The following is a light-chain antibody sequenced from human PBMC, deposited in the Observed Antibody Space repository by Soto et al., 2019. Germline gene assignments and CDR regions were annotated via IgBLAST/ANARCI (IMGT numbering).Light chain of an antibody. V-gene: IGLV4-69*01. J-gene: IGLJ2*01. CDR2: LNSDGSH. CDR3: QTWGRGIVV. CDR1: SGHRNYA. Sequence: QLMLTQSPSASASLGASVNLTCTLTSGHRNYAIAWHQQQPERGPRFLMRLNSDGSHSKGDGIPDRFSGSSSGAERYLIISSLQSEDEADYYCQTWGRGIVVFGGGTQLTVL.